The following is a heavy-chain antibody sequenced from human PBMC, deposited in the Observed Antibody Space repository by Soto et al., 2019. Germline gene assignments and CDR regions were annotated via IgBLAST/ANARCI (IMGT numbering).Heavy chain of an antibody. V-gene: IGHV1-69*04. CDR2: IIPIPDIT. J-gene: IGHJ3*01. D-gene: IGHD3-3*01. Sequence: SVKVACKAPGGTFSTYIISWVRQAPGQGLEWMGRIIPIPDITNYAQKFQGRVTITADRSTSTAYMELTSLKSEDTAVYYCARDRITTRGDAFDLWGQGTMVPVPS. CDR1: GGTFSTYI. CDR3: ARDRITTRGDAFDL.